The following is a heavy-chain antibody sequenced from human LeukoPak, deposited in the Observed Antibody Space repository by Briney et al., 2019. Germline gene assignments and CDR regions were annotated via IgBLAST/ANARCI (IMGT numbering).Heavy chain of an antibody. CDR3: ARDPSGKGSSWYRWFDP. D-gene: IGHD6-13*01. J-gene: IGHJ5*02. Sequence: SQTLSLTCAISGDSVSSNSAAWNWIRQSPSRGLEWLGRTYYRSKWYTDHAVSVKSRITINPDTSKNQFSLQLNSVTPEDTAVYYCARDPSGKGSSWYRWFDPWGQGTLVTVSS. CDR2: TYYRSKWYT. CDR1: GDSVSSNSAA. V-gene: IGHV6-1*01.